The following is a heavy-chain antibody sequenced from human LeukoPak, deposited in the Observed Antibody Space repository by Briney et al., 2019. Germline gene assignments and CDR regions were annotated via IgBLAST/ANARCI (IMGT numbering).Heavy chain of an antibody. CDR3: ARANALYCSSTTCLFDY. Sequence: ASVKVSCKASGYTFTGYYMHWVRQAPGQGLEWMGWINPNSGGTYSAQKFQGWVTMTRDTSISTAYMELSRLTSDDTAVYYCARANALYCSSTTCLFDYRGQGTLVTVSS. D-gene: IGHD2-2*01. CDR2: INPNSGGT. CDR1: GYTFTGYY. J-gene: IGHJ4*02. V-gene: IGHV1-2*04.